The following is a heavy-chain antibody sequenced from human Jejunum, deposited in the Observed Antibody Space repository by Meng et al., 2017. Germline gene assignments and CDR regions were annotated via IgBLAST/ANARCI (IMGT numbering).Heavy chain of an antibody. CDR1: GGSISSGAFY. CDR3: ARDSLIMLRGVTTRRYYFDS. J-gene: IGHJ4*02. CDR2: IHSNGNT. D-gene: IGHD3-10*01. Sequence: SETLSLTCTVSGGSISSGAFYWNWIRQHPVKGLEWVGSIHSNGNTDYNESLRGRPTISLDTSKNQFSLKLTSVTAGDTAVYYCARDSLIMLRGVTTRRYYFDSWGQGTQVTVSS. V-gene: IGHV4-31*03.